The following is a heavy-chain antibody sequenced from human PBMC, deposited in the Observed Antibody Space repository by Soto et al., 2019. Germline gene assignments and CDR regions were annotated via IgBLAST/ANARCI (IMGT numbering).Heavy chain of an antibody. CDR1: GGSIGTSSDY. CDR2: IYYSGST. V-gene: IGHV4-39*01. CDR3: SRIAVSGPITGFDY. Sequence: PSETLSLTCTVSGGSIGTSSDYWGWIRQPPGEGLEWVGTIYYSGSTYYNPSLKSRVTISVDTSKTQSSLRLSSVTAADTAVYYCSRIAVSGPITGFDYWGQGALVTVSS. D-gene: IGHD6-19*01. J-gene: IGHJ4*02.